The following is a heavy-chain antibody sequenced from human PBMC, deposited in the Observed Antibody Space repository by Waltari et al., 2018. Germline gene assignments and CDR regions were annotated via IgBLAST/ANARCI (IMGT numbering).Heavy chain of an antibody. Sequence: QVQLQESGPGLVKPSQTLSLTCTVSGGSISSGGYYWSWIRQHPGKGLGWIGYIYYSGSTYYTPSLKSRVTISVDTSKNQFSLKLSSVTAADTAVYYCARGRGHYGSGRTRWNYYGMDVWGQGTTVTVSS. J-gene: IGHJ6*02. CDR1: GGSISSGGYY. CDR2: IYYSGST. D-gene: IGHD3-10*01. V-gene: IGHV4-31*03. CDR3: ARGRGHYGSGRTRWNYYGMDV.